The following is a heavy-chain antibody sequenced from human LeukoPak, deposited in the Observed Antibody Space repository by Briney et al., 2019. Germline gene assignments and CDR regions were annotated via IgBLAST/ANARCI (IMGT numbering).Heavy chain of an antibody. Sequence: GGSLRLSCAASGFTFSRYAMRGVGQAPGKGREWVSAISGSGGSTYYADSVKGRLTISRDNSKNTLDVKMNSLRPEDTAVSYCAKNGVSLSLDYYFDYWGQGTLVTVSS. CDR2: ISGSGGST. CDR3: AKNGVSLSLDYYFDY. J-gene: IGHJ4*02. V-gene: IGHV3-23*01. D-gene: IGHD1-1*01. CDR1: GFTFSRYA.